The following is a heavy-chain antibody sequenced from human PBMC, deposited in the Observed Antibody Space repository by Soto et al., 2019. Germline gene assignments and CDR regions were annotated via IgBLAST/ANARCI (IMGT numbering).Heavy chain of an antibody. CDR2: IIPISDTT. D-gene: IGHD2-2*01. V-gene: IGHV1-69*01. CDR1: GGTFSSYA. CDR3: ARSQGSSTSLEIYYYYYYGMDV. Sequence: QVQLVQSGAEVKKPGSSVKVSCKASGGTFSSYAISWVRQAPGQGLEWMGGIIPISDTTNYAQKFQGSVTTTADEPTSTAYMELSSLRSEDTAVYYCARSQGSSTSLEIYYYYYYGMDVWGQGTTVTVSS. J-gene: IGHJ6*02.